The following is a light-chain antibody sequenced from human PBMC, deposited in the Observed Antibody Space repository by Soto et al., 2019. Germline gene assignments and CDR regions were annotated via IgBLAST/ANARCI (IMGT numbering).Light chain of an antibody. CDR1: QSISSY. CDR2: AAS. J-gene: IGKJ5*01. V-gene: IGKV1-39*01. CDR3: QQSYSTPIT. Sequence: DLQMTQSPSSLSASVGDRVTITCRASQSISSYLNWYQQKPGKAPKLLIYAASSLQSGVPSRFSGSGPGTDFTLTISSLQPEDFATYYCQQSYSTPITFGQGTRLEIK.